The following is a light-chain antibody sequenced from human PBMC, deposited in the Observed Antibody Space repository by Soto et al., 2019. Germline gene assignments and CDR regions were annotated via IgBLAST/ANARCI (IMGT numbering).Light chain of an antibody. CDR2: EVS. J-gene: IGLJ2*01. CDR1: SSDVGSYNR. V-gene: IGLV2-18*02. Sequence: QSALTQPPSVSGSPGQSVTISCTGTSSDVGSYNRVSWYQQPPGTAPKLMIYEVSNRPSGVPDRFSGSKSGNTASLTISGLQAEDEAEYDCCSYAGSNSLIFGGGTKVTVL. CDR3: CSYAGSNSLI.